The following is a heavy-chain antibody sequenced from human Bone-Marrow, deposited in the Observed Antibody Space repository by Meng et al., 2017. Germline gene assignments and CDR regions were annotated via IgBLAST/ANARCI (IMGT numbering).Heavy chain of an antibody. CDR1: GGSINSAGYY. J-gene: IGHJ5*02. V-gene: IGHV4-31*01. CDR3: ARGRASCSSDGCSLGWFDP. CDR2: IYYTENT. Sequence: GHPEESGPGRGEPRPGLSLTCSSSGGSINSAGYYWSWLRQHPGKGLEWIGYIYYTENTYYNPSLKSPMTISLDKSKNQFSLKLNSVTVADTAVYYCARGRASCSSDGCSLGWFDPWGQGTLVTVSS. D-gene: IGHD2-15*01.